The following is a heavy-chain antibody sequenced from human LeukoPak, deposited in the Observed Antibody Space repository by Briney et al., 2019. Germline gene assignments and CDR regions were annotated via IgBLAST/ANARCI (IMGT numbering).Heavy chain of an antibody. D-gene: IGHD3-3*01. V-gene: IGHV3-15*01. CDR1: GFTFRNSW. J-gene: IGHJ4*02. Sequence: GSLRLSFSGSGFTFRNSWMSWVRQAPGKGLEWVGRIQYKTNDETPDYAASVKGRFIISRDNSKDTLYLQMNYLQTEDTAVYYCTTDHRTIYGVVFPDYWGQGTLVTVSS. CDR2: IQYKTNDETP. CDR3: TTDHRTIYGVVFPDY.